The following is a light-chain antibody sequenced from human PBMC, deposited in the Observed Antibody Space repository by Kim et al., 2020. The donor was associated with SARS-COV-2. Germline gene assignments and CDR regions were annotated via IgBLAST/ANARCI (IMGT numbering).Light chain of an antibody. Sequence: TGTVSCIGSSSNIGAGYDVHWYQHLPTTAPKLRIYSNGNRPSGVPDRFSGSKSGTSASLAITGRQAEDEADYYCQSYDSSLSGYVFGSGTKVTVL. CDR3: QSYDSSLSGYV. V-gene: IGLV1-40*01. CDR1: SSNIGAGYD. CDR2: SNG. J-gene: IGLJ1*01.